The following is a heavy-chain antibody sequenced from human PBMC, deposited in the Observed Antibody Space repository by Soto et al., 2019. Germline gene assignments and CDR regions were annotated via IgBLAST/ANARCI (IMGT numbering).Heavy chain of an antibody. J-gene: IGHJ1*01. CDR2: ISYDGSNK. D-gene: IGHD6-13*01. CDR1: GFTFSSYC. V-gene: IGHV3-30*18. CDR3: ANCGDSSSWPEYFQH. Sequence: QVQLVESGGGVVQPGRSLRLSCAASGFTFSSYCMHWVRQAPGKGLEWMAVISYDGSNKYYADSVKGRFTISRDNSKNTLYLQMNSLRAEDTAVYYCANCGDSSSWPEYFQHWGQGTLVTVSS.